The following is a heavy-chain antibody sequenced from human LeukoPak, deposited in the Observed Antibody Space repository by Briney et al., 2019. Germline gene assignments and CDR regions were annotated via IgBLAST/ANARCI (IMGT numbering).Heavy chain of an antibody. CDR2: IIPIFGTA. J-gene: IGHJ6*02. CDR1: GGTFSSYA. Sequence: ASVKVSCKASGGTFSSYAISWVRQAPGQGLEWMGGIIPIFGTANYAQKFQGRVTITADESTSTAYMELSSLRSEDTAVYYCAESTVVTRYYYYGMDVWGQGTTVTVSS. D-gene: IGHD4-23*01. V-gene: IGHV1-69*13. CDR3: AESTVVTRYYYYGMDV.